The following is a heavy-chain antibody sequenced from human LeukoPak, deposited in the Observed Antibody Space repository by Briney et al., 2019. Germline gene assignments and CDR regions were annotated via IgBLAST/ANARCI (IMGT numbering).Heavy chain of an antibody. D-gene: IGHD5-24*01. CDR2: IYSDNT. J-gene: IGHJ4*02. CDR1: GFTVSSNS. CDR3: ARSEMATILGFDY. Sequence: GGSLRLSCTVSGFTVSSNSMSWVRQAPGKGLEWVSFIYSDNTHYSDSVKGRFTISRDNSKNTLYLQMNSLRAEDTAVYYCARSEMATILGFDYWGQGTLVTVSS. V-gene: IGHV3-53*01.